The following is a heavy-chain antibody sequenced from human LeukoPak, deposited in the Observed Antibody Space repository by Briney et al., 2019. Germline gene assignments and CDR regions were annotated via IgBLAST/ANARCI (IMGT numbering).Heavy chain of an antibody. V-gene: IGHV3-30*04. Sequence: GGSLRLSCAASVFTLSSYAMHWVRQGPGKGLEWVAVISYDGRNIHYADPVKGRFTISRDNSKNTLYLQMNSLKAEGTAVYYCARGIAILTAGDYWGQGTLVTVSS. J-gene: IGHJ4*02. CDR3: ARGIAILTAGDY. D-gene: IGHD3-9*01. CDR2: ISYDGRNI. CDR1: VFTLSSYA.